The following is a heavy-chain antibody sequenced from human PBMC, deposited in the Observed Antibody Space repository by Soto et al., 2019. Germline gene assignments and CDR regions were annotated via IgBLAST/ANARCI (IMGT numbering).Heavy chain of an antibody. Sequence: GGSLRLSCAASGFTFSSYWMSWVRQAPGKGLEWVANIKQDGSEKYYVDSVKGRFTISRDNAKNSLYLQMNSLRAEDTAVYYCARALAVAGTEYFQHWGQGTLVTVSS. V-gene: IGHV3-7*05. J-gene: IGHJ1*01. CDR1: GFTFSSYW. D-gene: IGHD6-19*01. CDR2: IKQDGSEK. CDR3: ARALAVAGTEYFQH.